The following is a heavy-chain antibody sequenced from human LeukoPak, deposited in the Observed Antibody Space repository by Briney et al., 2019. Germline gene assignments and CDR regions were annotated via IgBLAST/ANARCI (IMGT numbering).Heavy chain of an antibody. CDR1: GFTFSSYS. J-gene: IGHJ4*02. CDR3: GRSVAAPADY. Sequence: GGSLRLSCAASGFTFSSYSMSWVRQAPGKGLEWVSSISSSSSYIYYADSVKGRFTISRDNAKNSLYLQMNNLKAEDTAVYYCGRSVAAPADYWGQGTLVVVSS. CDR2: ISSSSSYI. D-gene: IGHD6-6*01. V-gene: IGHV3-21*04.